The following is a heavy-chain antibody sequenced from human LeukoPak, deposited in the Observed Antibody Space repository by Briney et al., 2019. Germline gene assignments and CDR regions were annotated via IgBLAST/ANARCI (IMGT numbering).Heavy chain of an antibody. D-gene: IGHD6-13*01. CDR3: ARDPSSPWIAAAGTDWFDP. Sequence: ASVKVSCKASGYTFTGYYMHWVRQAPGQGLEWMGWINPNSGGTNYARKFQGRVTMTRDTSISTAYVELSRLRSDDTAVYYCARDPSSPWIAAAGTDWFDPWGQGTLVTVSS. J-gene: IGHJ5*02. V-gene: IGHV1-2*02. CDR2: INPNSGGT. CDR1: GYTFTGYY.